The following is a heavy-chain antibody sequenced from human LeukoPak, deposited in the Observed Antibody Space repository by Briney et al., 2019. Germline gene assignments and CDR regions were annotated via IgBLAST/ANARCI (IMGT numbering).Heavy chain of an antibody. CDR3: ARVCRGVQNYSSSWRRQNWFDP. V-gene: IGHV4-39*07. Sequence: PSETLSLTCTVSSGSISTSNYYWGWVRQPPGKALEWIGNIFYSGSTYYSPSLKSRVTISLDTSRNQFSLKLNSVTAADTAVYYCARVCRGVQNYSSSWRRQNWFDPWGQGTLVTVSS. CDR1: SGSISTSNYY. D-gene: IGHD6-13*01. J-gene: IGHJ5*02. CDR2: IFYSGST.